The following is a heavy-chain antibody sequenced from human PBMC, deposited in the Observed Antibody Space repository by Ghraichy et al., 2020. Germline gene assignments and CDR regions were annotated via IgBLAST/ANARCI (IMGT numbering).Heavy chain of an antibody. V-gene: IGHV4-59*01. CDR1: GGSLSGYY. CDR2: IYYSGST. CDR3: ARLRSNYFPDY. D-gene: IGHD2/OR15-2a*01. Sequence: SEPLSLTCTVSGGSLSGYYWAWIRQPPEEGLEWIGYIYYSGSTNYNPSYKSRLTISVDASKNQFSLKLNSVTAADTAMYYCARLRSNYFPDYWGQGTLVTVSS. J-gene: IGHJ4*02.